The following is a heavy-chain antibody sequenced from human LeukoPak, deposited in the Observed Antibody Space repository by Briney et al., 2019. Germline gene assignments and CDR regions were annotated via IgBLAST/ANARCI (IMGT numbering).Heavy chain of an antibody. CDR3: AKPWGSEPLFDY. V-gene: IGHV3-23*01. J-gene: IGHJ4*02. CDR2: ISGSGGST. Sequence: GGSLRLSCAASGSTFSSYGMSWVRQAPGKGLEWVSAISGSGGSTYYADSVKGRFTISRDNSKNTLYLQMNSLRAEDTAVYYCAKPWGSEPLFDYWGQGTLVTVSS. CDR1: GSTFSSYG. D-gene: IGHD3-10*01.